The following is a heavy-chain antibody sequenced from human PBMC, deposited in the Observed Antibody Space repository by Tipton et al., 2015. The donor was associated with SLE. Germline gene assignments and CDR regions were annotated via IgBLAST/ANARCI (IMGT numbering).Heavy chain of an antibody. CDR3: AKGKRTIYDHDAFDM. J-gene: IGHJ3*02. V-gene: IGHV3-74*01. D-gene: IGHD3-3*01. Sequence: SLRLSCAASGFTFSNYTLNWVRQAPGKGLVWLSRINGAGSNSVYADTVKGRFTISRDTSKNTMNLQMDSLRAEDTALYYCAKGKRTIYDHDAFDMWGQGTVVTVSS. CDR1: GFTFSNYT. CDR2: INGAGSNS.